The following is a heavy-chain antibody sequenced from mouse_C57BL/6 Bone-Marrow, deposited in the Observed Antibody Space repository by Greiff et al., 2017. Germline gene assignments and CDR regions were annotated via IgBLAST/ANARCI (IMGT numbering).Heavy chain of an antibody. CDR3: TSKAGGYDGTY. CDR2: IDPETGGT. J-gene: IGHJ3*01. Sequence: QVQLQQSGAELVRPGASVTLSCKASGYTFTDYEMHWVKQTPVHGLEWIGAIDPETGGTAYNQKFKGKAILTADKSSSTAYMERRSLTSEDSAVYYCTSKAGGYDGTYWGQGTLVTVSA. D-gene: IGHD2-2*01. V-gene: IGHV1-15*01. CDR1: GYTFTDYE.